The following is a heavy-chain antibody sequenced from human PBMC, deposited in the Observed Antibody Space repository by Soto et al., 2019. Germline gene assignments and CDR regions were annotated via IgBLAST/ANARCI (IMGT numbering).Heavy chain of an antibody. CDR1: GGSISSYY. D-gene: IGHD5-18*01. Sequence: QVQLQESGPGLVKPSETLSLTCTVSGGSISSYYWSWIRQPPGKGLEWIGYIYYSGSTNYNPSPTPPVPISVDTSQTPSALNLSSVTAADTAVYFSASTALFPFYYYYYRMAVWGQVTTVTVSS. CDR2: IYYSGST. V-gene: IGHV4-59*01. J-gene: IGHJ6*02. CDR3: ASTALFPFYYYYYRMAV.